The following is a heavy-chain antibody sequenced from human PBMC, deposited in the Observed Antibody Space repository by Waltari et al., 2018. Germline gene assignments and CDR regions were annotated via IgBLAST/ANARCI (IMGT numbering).Heavy chain of an antibody. V-gene: IGHV3-7*01. CDR3: ARREYSSSSENYFDY. CDR1: GCTFSSYW. CDR2: IKQDGSEK. D-gene: IGHD6-6*01. J-gene: IGHJ4*02. Sequence: EVQLVESGGGLVQPGGSRRLPCPASGCTFSSYWTTGVRQAPGKGLEWVANIKQDGSEKCYVDSVKGRFTISRDNAKNSLYLQMSSLRAEDTAVYYCARREYSSSSENYFDYWGQGTLVTVSS.